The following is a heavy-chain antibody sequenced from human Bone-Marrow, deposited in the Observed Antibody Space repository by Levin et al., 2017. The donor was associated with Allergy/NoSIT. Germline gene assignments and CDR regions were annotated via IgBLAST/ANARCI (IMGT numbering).Heavy chain of an antibody. D-gene: IGHD3-3*01. Sequence: GESLKISCAASGLTFSSYEMNWVRQAPGKGLEWVSYISSSASTIYYADSVKGRFTISRDNAKNSLYLQMNSLRAEDTAVYYCARQLGNFWSGYNYFDYWGQGTLVTVSS. CDR3: ARQLGNFWSGYNYFDY. V-gene: IGHV3-48*03. CDR1: GLTFSSYE. J-gene: IGHJ4*02. CDR2: ISSSASTI.